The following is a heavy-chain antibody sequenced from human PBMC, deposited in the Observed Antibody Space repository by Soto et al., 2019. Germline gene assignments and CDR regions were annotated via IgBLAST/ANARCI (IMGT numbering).Heavy chain of an antibody. J-gene: IGHJ4*02. D-gene: IGHD3-10*01. Sequence: EVQLVESGGGLVPPGGSVRLSCAASGFIFKMYWMHWVRQTPGKGLVWISRIYNDGSYTDYADSVKGRFTISRDNVNDTLYRQMNNLRAEDSGLYYFTRGPRPISTGTGAYWGQGTQVTVSS. CDR1: GFIFKMYW. V-gene: IGHV3-74*01. CDR2: IYNDGSYT. CDR3: TRGPRPISTGTGAY.